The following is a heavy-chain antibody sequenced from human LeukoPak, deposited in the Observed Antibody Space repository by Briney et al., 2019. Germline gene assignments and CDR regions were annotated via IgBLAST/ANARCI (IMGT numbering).Heavy chain of an antibody. CDR3: AKVQDYYGSGVGFDY. CDR1: EFTFSSYG. Sequence: GGSLRLSCAASEFTFSSYGMHWVRQAPGKGLEWVAVISYDGSNKYYADSVKGRFTISRDNSKNTLYLQMNSLRAEDTAVYYCAKVQDYYGSGVGFDYWGQGTLVTVSS. V-gene: IGHV3-30*18. D-gene: IGHD3-10*01. CDR2: ISYDGSNK. J-gene: IGHJ4*02.